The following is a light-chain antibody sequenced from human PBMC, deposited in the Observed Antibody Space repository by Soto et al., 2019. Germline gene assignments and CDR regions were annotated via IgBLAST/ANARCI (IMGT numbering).Light chain of an antibody. Sequence: QAVVTQPPSVSGAPGQRVTISCTGSGSNIGAGYDVHWYQQLPGTAPKLLIYGNNNRPSGIPDRFSGSKSGTSASLAITGLQAGDEADYYCQSYDSGLRALYVFGTGTKLTIL. CDR2: GNN. V-gene: IGLV1-40*01. CDR1: GSNIGAGYD. J-gene: IGLJ1*01. CDR3: QSYDSGLRALYV.